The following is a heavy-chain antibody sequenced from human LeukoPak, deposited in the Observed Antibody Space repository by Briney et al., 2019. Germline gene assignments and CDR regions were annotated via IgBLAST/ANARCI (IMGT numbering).Heavy chain of an antibody. CDR3: ARDGVINFDDSPYYFDY. CDR2: INQDGTEK. V-gene: IGHV3-7*01. Sequence: GGSLRLSCAASGFTFTTYWMSWVRQLPGKGLEWVANINQDGTEKYYVDSVKGRFTISRDNAKNSLYLQMNSLRAEDTAVYYCARDGVINFDDSPYYFDYWGQGTLVTVSS. CDR1: GFTFTTYW. D-gene: IGHD3-9*01. J-gene: IGHJ4*02.